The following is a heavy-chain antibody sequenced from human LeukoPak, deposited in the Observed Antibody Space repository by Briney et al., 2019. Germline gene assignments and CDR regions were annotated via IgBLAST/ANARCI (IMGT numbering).Heavy chain of an antibody. CDR2: ISGSGGST. J-gene: IGHJ4*02. CDR3: AKMGYGPTLNFDY. CDR1: GFAFSSYA. V-gene: IGHV3-23*01. Sequence: GGSLRLSCAASGFAFSSYAMSWVRQAPGKGLEWVSAISGSGGSTYYADSVKGRFTISRDNSKNTLYLQMNSLRAEDTAVYYCAKMGYGPTLNFDYWGQGTLVTVSS. D-gene: IGHD5-18*01.